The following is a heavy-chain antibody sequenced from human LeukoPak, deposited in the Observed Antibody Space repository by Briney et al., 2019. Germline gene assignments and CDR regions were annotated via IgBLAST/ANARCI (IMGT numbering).Heavy chain of an antibody. J-gene: IGHJ4*02. Sequence: ASVKVSCKVSGYTFTDYYMHWVQQAPGKGLEWMGLVDPEDDETLYAEKFQGRVTITADTSSDTAYMELSSLRSEDTAVYHCATVSGSGSYYNHFDYWGQGTLVTVSS. D-gene: IGHD3-10*01. CDR1: GYTFTDYY. V-gene: IGHV1-69-2*01. CDR2: VDPEDDET. CDR3: ATVSGSGSYYNHFDY.